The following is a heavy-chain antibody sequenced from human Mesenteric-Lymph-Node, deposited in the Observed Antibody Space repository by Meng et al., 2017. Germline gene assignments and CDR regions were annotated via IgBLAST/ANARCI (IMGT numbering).Heavy chain of an antibody. CDR3: ARVSVSSSAAVEFDY. J-gene: IGHJ4*02. D-gene: IGHD6-13*01. V-gene: IGHV3-74*01. CDR1: GFTFSSYW. Sequence: GGSLRLSCAASGFTFSSYWMRWVRQAPGKGLVWVSRINTDGSSTSYADSVKGRFTISRDNAKNTLYLQMNSLRAEDTAVYYCARVSVSSSAAVEFDYWGQGTLVTVSS. CDR2: INTDGSST.